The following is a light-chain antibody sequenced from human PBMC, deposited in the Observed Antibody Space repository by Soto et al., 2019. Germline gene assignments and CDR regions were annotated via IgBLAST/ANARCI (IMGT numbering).Light chain of an antibody. CDR2: EGN. CDR3: XXYAGSSTFPWV. J-gene: IGLJ3*02. Sequence: QSALTQPASVSGSPGQSITISCTGTSSDVGSSNLVSWYQHHPGKAPKLMIYEGNKRPSGVSNRFSGSKSGNTASLTISGXXXEDEADYXCXXYAGSSTFPWV. CDR1: SSDVGSSNL. V-gene: IGLV2-23*03.